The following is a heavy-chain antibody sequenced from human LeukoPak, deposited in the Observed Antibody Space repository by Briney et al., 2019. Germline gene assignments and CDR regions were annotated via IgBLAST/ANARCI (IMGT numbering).Heavy chain of an antibody. J-gene: IGHJ4*02. CDR2: INPNSGGT. CDR3: ASASGYSYGTLGY. CDR1: GGTFNSYA. V-gene: IGHV1-2*02. Sequence: ASVRVSCKASGGTFNSYAFSWVRQAPGQGLEWMGWINPNSGGTNYAQKFQGRVTMTRDTSISTAYMELSRLRSDDTAVYYCASASGYSYGTLGYWGQGTLVTVSS. D-gene: IGHD5-18*01.